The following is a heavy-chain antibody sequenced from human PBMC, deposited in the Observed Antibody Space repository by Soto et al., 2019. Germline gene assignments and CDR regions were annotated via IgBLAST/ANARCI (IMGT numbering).Heavy chain of an antibody. D-gene: IGHD3-16*01. J-gene: IGHJ3*02. Sequence: GGPLKLSCAPSGFTFSSYSMHWVRQAPGKGLEWVSYISSSSSTIYYADSVKGRFTISRDNAKNSLYLQMNSLRAEDTAVYYCARDWATSAFDIWGQGTMVTVSS. CDR1: GFTFSSYS. CDR2: ISSSSSTI. V-gene: IGHV3-48*01. CDR3: ARDWATSAFDI.